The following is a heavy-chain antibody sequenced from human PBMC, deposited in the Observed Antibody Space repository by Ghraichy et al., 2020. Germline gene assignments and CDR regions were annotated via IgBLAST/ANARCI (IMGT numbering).Heavy chain of an antibody. CDR3: ARDKEYSSGWLGFWNY. V-gene: IGHV3-30*04. CDR2: ISYDGSNK. D-gene: IGHD6-19*01. Sequence: LSLTCAASGFTFSSYAMHWVRQAPGKGLEWVAVISYDGSNKYYADSVKGRFTISRDNSKNTLYLQMNSLRAEDTAVYYCARDKEYSSGWLGFWNYWGQGTLVTVSS. CDR1: GFTFSSYA. J-gene: IGHJ4*02.